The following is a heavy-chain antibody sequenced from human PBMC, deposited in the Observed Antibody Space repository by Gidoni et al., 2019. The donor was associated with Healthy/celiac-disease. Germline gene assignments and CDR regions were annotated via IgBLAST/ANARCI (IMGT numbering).Heavy chain of an antibody. V-gene: IGHV3-15*01. CDR3: TTGGGMGDY. Sequence: EVQLVESGGGLVKPGGSLRLSCAASGFTFSNAWMSWVRQAPGKGLEWVGRIRSKTDEGTTDYAAPVKGGFTISRDDSKNTLYLQMNSLKTEDTAVYYCTTGGGMGDYWGQGTLVTVSS. D-gene: IGHD2-15*01. CDR2: IRSKTDEGTT. CDR1: GFTFSNAW. J-gene: IGHJ4*02.